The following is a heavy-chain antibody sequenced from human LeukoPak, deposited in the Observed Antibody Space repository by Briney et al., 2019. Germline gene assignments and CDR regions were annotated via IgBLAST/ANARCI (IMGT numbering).Heavy chain of an antibody. CDR2: MSFDVNNK. CDR1: GFTFSSYA. Sequence: GGTLRLSCATSGFTFSSYAFHWVRQAPGKGLEWVATMSFDVNNKYYADSVRGRFTISRDNSKNTLYLQMNSLRAEDTAVYSCARGYCTSSSCYNDYWGQGTLVTVSS. D-gene: IGHD2-2*02. CDR3: ARGYCTSSSCYNDY. V-gene: IGHV3-30*04. J-gene: IGHJ4*02.